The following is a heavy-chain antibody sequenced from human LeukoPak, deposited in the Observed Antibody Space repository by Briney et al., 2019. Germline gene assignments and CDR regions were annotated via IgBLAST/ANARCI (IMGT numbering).Heavy chain of an antibody. D-gene: IGHD6-19*01. CDR2: IYYSGST. CDR1: GGSISSSSYY. CDR3: ARTYSSGWYVSYFDY. J-gene: IGHJ4*02. V-gene: IGHV4-39*07. Sequence: SETLSLTCTVSGGSISSSSYYWGWIRQPPGKGLEWIGSIYYSGSTYYNPSLKSRVTISVDTSKNQFSLKLSSVTAADTAVYYCARTYSSGWYVSYFDYWGQGTLVTVSS.